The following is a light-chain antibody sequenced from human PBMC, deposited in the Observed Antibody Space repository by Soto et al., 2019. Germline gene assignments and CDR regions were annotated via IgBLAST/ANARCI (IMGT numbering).Light chain of an antibody. CDR3: QQGSNFPLT. CDR1: QRVSSN. CDR2: GVS. Sequence: EIVMTQSPATLSVSPGERATLSCRASQRVSSNLAWYQQKPGQAPRLLIYGVSTRATGIPARFSGRGSGTDFTLTISSLQPEDFATYYCQQGSNFPLTFGQGTRLEIK. V-gene: IGKV3-15*01. J-gene: IGKJ5*01.